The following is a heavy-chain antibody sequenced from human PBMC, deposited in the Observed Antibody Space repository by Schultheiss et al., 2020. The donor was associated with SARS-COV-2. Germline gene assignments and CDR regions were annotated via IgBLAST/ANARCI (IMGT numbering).Heavy chain of an antibody. V-gene: IGHV2-5*08. CDR3: AHRPGMITFGGVII. J-gene: IGHJ4*02. D-gene: IGHD3-16*02. CDR1: GFSLSTHGMR. CDR2: IYWDDDK. Sequence: SGPTLVKPTETLTLTCTFSGFSLSTHGMRVSWIRQPPGKALEWLALIYWDDDKRYSPSLKSRLTITKDTSKNQVVLTMTNMDPVDTATYYCAHRPGMITFGGVIIWGQGTLVTVSS.